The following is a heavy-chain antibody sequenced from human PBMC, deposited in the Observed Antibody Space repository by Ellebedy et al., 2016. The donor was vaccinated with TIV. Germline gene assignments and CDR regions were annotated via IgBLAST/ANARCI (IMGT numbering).Heavy chain of an antibody. CDR1: GFIFSDSY. J-gene: IGHJ1*01. D-gene: IGHD2-15*01. V-gene: IGHV3-7*03. Sequence: GESLKISCAASGFIFSDSYMGWIRQAPGKGLEWVANINQDGSDRSYVDSVRGRFTISRDNATNSLYLQMNSLRAEETAVYYCARDKWWYSYWGQGTLVTVSS. CDR3: ARDKWWYSY. CDR2: INQDGSDR.